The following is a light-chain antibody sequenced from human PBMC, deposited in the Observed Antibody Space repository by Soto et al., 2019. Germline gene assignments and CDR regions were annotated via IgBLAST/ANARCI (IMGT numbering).Light chain of an antibody. J-gene: IGKJ4*01. V-gene: IGKV1-5*01. CDR1: QSVSWW. CDR3: QQSYSIPLT. CDR2: DAS. Sequence: DIQMTQSPATLSASVGHRLTITCRASQSVSWWLAWYQQKPGKAPKLLIYDASTLESGVPSRFSGSGSGTDFALTISSLQPEDFATYYCQQSYSIPLTFGGGTKVDIK.